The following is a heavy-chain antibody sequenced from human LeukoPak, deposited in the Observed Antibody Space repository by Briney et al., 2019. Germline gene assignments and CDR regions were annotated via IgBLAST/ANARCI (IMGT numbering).Heavy chain of an antibody. V-gene: IGHV3-48*03. J-gene: IGHJ6*03. CDR1: GFTFSSYE. CDR2: ISSSGSTI. Sequence: QPGGSLRLSCAASGFTFSSYEMNWVRQAPGKGLEWVSYISSSGSTIYYAASLKGRFTISRDNAKNSLYLQMNSLRDEDTAVYYCARFAGYCSGGSCYSYYYYYYYMDVWGKGTTVTVSS. D-gene: IGHD2-15*01. CDR3: ARFAGYCSGGSCYSYYYYYYYMDV.